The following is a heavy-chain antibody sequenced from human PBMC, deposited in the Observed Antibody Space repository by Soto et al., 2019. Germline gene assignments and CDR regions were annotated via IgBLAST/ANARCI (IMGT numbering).Heavy chain of an antibody. J-gene: IGHJ4*02. CDR2: ITVHNGNT. Sequence: QVQLVQSGAEVTKPGASVRVSCRASGYIFTSYGVSWVRQAPGQGLEWMGWITVHNGNTDYAQRLQGRVTMTTDTSTSTAYMEMRGLRFDDTAVYYCARGIAVPGNIYDGVGGPYFDYWGQGTLIIVSA. V-gene: IGHV1-18*04. D-gene: IGHD6-19*01. CDR1: GYIFTSYG. CDR3: ARGIAVPGNIYDGVGGPYFDY.